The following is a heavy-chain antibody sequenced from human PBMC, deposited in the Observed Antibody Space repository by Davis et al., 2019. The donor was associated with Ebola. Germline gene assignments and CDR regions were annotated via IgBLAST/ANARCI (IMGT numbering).Heavy chain of an antibody. Sequence: MPSETLSLTCAVYGGSFSGYYWSWIRQPPGKGLEWIGEINHSGSTNYNPSLKSRVTISVDTSKNQFSLKLSSVTAADTAVYYCARAVNYYYYGMDVWGKGTTVTVSS. CDR2: INHSGST. CDR3: ARAVNYYYYGMDV. CDR1: GGSFSGYY. V-gene: IGHV4-34*01. D-gene: IGHD4-17*01. J-gene: IGHJ6*04.